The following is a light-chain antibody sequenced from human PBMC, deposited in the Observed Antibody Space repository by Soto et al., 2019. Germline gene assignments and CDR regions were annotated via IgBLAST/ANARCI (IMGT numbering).Light chain of an antibody. J-gene: IGKJ1*01. V-gene: IGKV3-20*01. Sequence: EIVLTQSTGTLSLSPGERATLSCRASQSVNSNYLAWYQQKPGQAPRLLIYGASSGATGIPDRFSGSGSGTDFTLTISSLQSEDFAVYYCQQYNNWPQTFGQGTKVDIK. CDR3: QQYNNWPQT. CDR1: QSVNSNY. CDR2: GAS.